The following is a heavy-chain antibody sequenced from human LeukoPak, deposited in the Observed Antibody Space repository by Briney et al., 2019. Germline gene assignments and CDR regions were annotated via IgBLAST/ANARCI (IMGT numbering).Heavy chain of an antibody. CDR3: AKGRNWNRNAFDI. CDR2: ISGSGGTT. J-gene: IGHJ3*02. CDR1: GFTFSSSA. V-gene: IGHV3-23*01. D-gene: IGHD1-1*01. Sequence: GGSLRLSCAGSGFTFSSSAMTWVRQAPGKGLEWVSAISGSGGTTYYADSVKGRLTISRDNSKNTLFLQMNSLRAEDTAVYYCAKGRNWNRNAFDIWGQGTMLTVSS.